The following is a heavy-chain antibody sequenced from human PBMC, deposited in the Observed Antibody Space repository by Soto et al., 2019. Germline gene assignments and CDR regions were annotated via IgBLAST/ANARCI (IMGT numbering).Heavy chain of an antibody. J-gene: IGHJ4*02. CDR1: GFTFSSYG. CDR3: AKVRSQWEPPGY. D-gene: IGHD1-26*01. V-gene: IGHV3-30*18. Sequence: QVQLVESGGGVVQPGRSLRLSCAASGFTFSSYGMHWVRQAPGKGLEWVAVISYDGSNKYYADSVKGRFTISRDNSKNTLYLQMNSLSAEDTAVYYCAKVRSQWEPPGYWGQGTLVTVSS. CDR2: ISYDGSNK.